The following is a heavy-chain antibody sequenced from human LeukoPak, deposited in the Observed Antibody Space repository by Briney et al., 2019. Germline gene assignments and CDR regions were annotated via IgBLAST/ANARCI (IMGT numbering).Heavy chain of an antibody. CDR2: IYYSGST. CDR1: GGSISSSSYY. CDR3: ARHRRGIAAAGTTGYYFDY. V-gene: IGHV4-39*01. D-gene: IGHD6-13*01. Sequence: SETLSLTCTVSGGSISSSSYYWGWIRQPPGKGLEWIGSIYYSGSTYYNPSLKSRVTISVDTSKNQFSLKLSSVTAADTAVYYCARHRRGIAAAGTTGYYFDYWGQGTLVTVSS. J-gene: IGHJ4*02.